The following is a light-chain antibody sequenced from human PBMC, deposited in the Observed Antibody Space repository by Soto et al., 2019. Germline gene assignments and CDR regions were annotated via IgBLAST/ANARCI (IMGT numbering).Light chain of an antibody. CDR3: SSYTSSTNVV. J-gene: IGLJ2*01. Sequence: QSVLTQPASVSGSPGQSITISCTGTSSDVGGYNYVSWYQHHPGKAPKLMVYDVSSRPSGVSNRFSGSKSGNTASLTISGLQAEDEADYYCSSYTSSTNVVFGGGTKLTVL. V-gene: IGLV2-14*03. CDR1: SSDVGGYNY. CDR2: DVS.